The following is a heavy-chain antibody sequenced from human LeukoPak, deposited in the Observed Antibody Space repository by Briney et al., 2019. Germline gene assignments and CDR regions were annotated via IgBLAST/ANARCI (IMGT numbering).Heavy chain of an antibody. CDR2: IYYSGST. D-gene: IGHD3-22*01. Sequence: SETLSLTCTVSGDSIRSSYWNWIRQPPGKGLEWIGYIYYSGSTKYNPSLKSRVTISVDTSESQFSLKLSSVTAADTAVYYCARASSLYYYDTTGSPWAFDIWGQGTMVTVSS. V-gene: IGHV4-59*01. CDR3: ARASSLYYYDTTGSPWAFDI. J-gene: IGHJ3*02. CDR1: GDSIRSSY.